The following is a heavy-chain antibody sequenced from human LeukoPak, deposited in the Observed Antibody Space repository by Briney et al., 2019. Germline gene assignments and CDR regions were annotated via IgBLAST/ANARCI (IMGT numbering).Heavy chain of an antibody. CDR3: ARDRRDFWSGYSYGMDV. Sequence: SETLSLTCTVSGGSISSGDYYWSWIRQPPGKGLEWIGYIYYSGSTYYNPSFKSRVTISVDTSKNQFSLKLSSVTAADTAVYYYARDRRDFWSGYSYGMDVWGQGTTVTVSS. J-gene: IGHJ6*02. CDR1: GGSISSGDYY. V-gene: IGHV4-30-4*01. CDR2: IYYSGST. D-gene: IGHD3-3*01.